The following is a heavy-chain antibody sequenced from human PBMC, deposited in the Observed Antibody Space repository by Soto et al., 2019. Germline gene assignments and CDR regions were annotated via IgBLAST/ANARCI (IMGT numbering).Heavy chain of an antibody. Sequence: PGGSLRLSCAASGFTFSSYAMSWVRRAPGKGLEWVSNISGSGANTFYADSVKGRFTISRDNSKNTLYLQMNSLRAEDTAVYYCSKARRVAAAGFDYWGQGTLVTVSS. J-gene: IGHJ4*02. CDR2: ISGSGANT. CDR1: GFTFSSYA. V-gene: IGHV3-23*01. CDR3: SKARRVAAAGFDY. D-gene: IGHD6-13*01.